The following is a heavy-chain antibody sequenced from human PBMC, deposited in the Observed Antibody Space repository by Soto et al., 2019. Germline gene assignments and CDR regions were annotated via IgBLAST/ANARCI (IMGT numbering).Heavy chain of an antibody. J-gene: IGHJ6*03. CDR1: GFILSDCA. Sequence: VQLVESGGGLVQPGGSLRLSCATSGFILSDCAMNWVRQAPGKGLEWVSYISSSSSVIDYGDSVKGRFTVSRDNARNSLYLQMNSLRAEDTAVYYCARDLSWGSNWYYYMDVWGKGTTVTVSS. V-gene: IGHV3-48*01. CDR2: ISSSSSVI. CDR3: ARDLSWGSNWYYYMDV. D-gene: IGHD7-27*01.